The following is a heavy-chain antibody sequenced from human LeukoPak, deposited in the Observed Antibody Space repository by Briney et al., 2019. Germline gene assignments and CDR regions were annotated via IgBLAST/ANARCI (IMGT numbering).Heavy chain of an antibody. D-gene: IGHD3-10*01. Sequence: EASVKVSCKASGYTFTSYDINWVRQATGQGLEWMGWMNPNSGNTGYAQKFQGRVTMTRNTSISTAYMELSSLRSEDTAVYYCARGVLPYGSGSNINWFDPWGQGTLVTVSS. CDR3: ARGVLPYGSGSNINWFDP. CDR2: MNPNSGNT. CDR1: GYTFTSYD. V-gene: IGHV1-8*01. J-gene: IGHJ5*02.